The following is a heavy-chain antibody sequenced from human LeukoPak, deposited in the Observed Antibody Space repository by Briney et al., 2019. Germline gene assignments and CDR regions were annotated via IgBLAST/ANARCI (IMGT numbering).Heavy chain of an antibody. CDR3: AGGARMNGVPLDY. CDR1: GYTFTGYY. CDR2: INPNSGGT. V-gene: IGHV1-2*02. Sequence: ASVKVSCKASGYTFTGYYMHWVRQAPGQGLEWMGWINPNSGGTNYAQRFQGRVTMTRDTSISTAYMELSRLRSDDTAVYYCAGGARMNGVPLDYWGQGTLVTVSS. D-gene: IGHD2-8*01. J-gene: IGHJ4*02.